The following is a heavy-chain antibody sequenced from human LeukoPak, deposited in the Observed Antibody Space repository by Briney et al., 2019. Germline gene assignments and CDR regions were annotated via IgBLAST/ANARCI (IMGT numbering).Heavy chain of an antibody. CDR1: GFTFDDYA. D-gene: IGHD6-13*01. Sequence: GGSLRLSCAASGFTFDDYAMHWVRQAPGKGLEWVSLISWDGGSTYYADSVKGRFTISRDNSKNSLYLQMNSLRAEDTALYYCAKDQYSSSWYEGGFDYWGQGTLVTVSS. V-gene: IGHV3-43D*03. J-gene: IGHJ4*02. CDR3: AKDQYSSSWYEGGFDY. CDR2: ISWDGGST.